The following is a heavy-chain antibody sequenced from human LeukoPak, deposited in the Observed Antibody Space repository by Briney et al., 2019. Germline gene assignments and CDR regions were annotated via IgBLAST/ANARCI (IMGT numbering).Heavy chain of an antibody. V-gene: IGHV3-53*01. CDR1: GFNVGSKH. CDR2: IYPGGDS. J-gene: IGHJ4*02. Sequence: GGSLRLSCAASGFNVGSKHMDWVRQAPGKGLEWVSGIYPGGDSYYADSLKGRFIISRDISKNTVFLQMNSLRDEDTAVYHCARLNFGDDYWGQGALVTVSS. CDR3: ARLNFGDDY. D-gene: IGHD4-17*01.